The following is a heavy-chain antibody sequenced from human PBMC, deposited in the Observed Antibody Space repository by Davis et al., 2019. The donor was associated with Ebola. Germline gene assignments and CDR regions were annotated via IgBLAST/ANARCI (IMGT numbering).Heavy chain of an antibody. D-gene: IGHD6-13*01. J-gene: IGHJ4*02. V-gene: IGHV3-53*01. CDR3: VKGGWQQYFDY. CDR1: GFTVSSNY. CDR2: IYGGGST. Sequence: GGSLRLSCAVSGFTVSSNYMSWVRQAPGKGLEWVSVIYGGGSTYYAASVKGRFTISRDNSKNTLYLQMNSLRAEDTAVYYCVKGGWQQYFDYWGQGTLVTVSS.